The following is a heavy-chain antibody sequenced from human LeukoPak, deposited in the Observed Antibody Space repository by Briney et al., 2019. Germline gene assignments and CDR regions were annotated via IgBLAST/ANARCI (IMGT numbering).Heavy chain of an antibody. CDR2: IILIFGTA. CDR1: GGTFSSYV. J-gene: IGHJ5*02. D-gene: IGHD6-19*01. Sequence: SVKVSCKASGGTFSSYVISWVRQAPGQGLEWMGGIILIFGTANYAQKFQGRVTITADESTSTAYMELSSLRSEDTAVYYCARDHSVAGLNLGFWFDPWGQGTLVTVSS. CDR3: ARDHSVAGLNLGFWFDP. V-gene: IGHV1-69*13.